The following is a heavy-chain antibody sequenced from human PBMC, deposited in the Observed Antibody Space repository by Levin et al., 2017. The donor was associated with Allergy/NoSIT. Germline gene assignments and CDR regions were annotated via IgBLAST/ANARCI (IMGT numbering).Heavy chain of an antibody. D-gene: IGHD4-17*01. CDR3: TRVRDDYGDYGVGYYFDY. CDR2: IRSKAYGGTT. J-gene: IGHJ4*02. Sequence: GGSLRLSCTASGFTFGDYAMSWFRQAPGKGLEWVGFIRSKAYGGTTEYAASVKGRFTISRDDSKSIAYLQMNSLKTEDTAVYYCTRVRDDYGDYGVGYYFDYWGQGTLVTVSS. V-gene: IGHV3-49*03. CDR1: GFTFGDYA.